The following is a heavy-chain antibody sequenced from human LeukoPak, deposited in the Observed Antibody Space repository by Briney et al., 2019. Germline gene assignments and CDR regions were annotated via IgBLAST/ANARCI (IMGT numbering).Heavy chain of an antibody. J-gene: IGHJ6*02. D-gene: IGHD3-22*01. Sequence: ASVKVSCKASGYTFTSYDINWVRQATGQGLEWMGRIIPILGIANYAQKFQGRVTITADKSTSTAYMELSSLRSEDTAVYYCAKLSYYYDSTGLMDVWGQGTTVTVSS. V-gene: IGHV1-69*04. CDR2: IIPILGIA. CDR1: GYTFTSYD. CDR3: AKLSYYYDSTGLMDV.